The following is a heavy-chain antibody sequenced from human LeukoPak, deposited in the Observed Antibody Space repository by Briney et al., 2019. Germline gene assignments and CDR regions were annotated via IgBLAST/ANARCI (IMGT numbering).Heavy chain of an antibody. CDR3: ASYGLGSPLYGMDV. D-gene: IGHD3-10*01. CDR1: GFTITAYA. V-gene: IGHV3-53*04. CDR2: IYSVGST. J-gene: IGHJ6*02. Sequence: GGSLTLSCASSGFTITAYAMSWVRQSPGKGLEWVSVIYSVGSTYYADSVKGRFTISRHNSKNTLYLQMNSLRVEDTAVYYCASYGLGSPLYGMDVWGQGTTVTVSS.